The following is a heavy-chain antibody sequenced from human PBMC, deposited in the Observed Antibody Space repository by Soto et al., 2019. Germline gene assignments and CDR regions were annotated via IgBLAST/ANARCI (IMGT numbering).Heavy chain of an antibody. Sequence: QITLKESGPTLVKPTQTLTLTCTFSGFSLITSGAGVGWIRQPPGKALEWLALIYWDDDKRYNSSLKSRVTITKDTSTNEVVLTLTNVDPLDTGTYYSAHKGGRGAGMDVWGQGTTVTVSS. CDR3: AHKGGRGAGMDV. CDR1: GFSLITSGAG. J-gene: IGHJ6*02. CDR2: IYWDDDK. D-gene: IGHD2-15*01. V-gene: IGHV2-5*02.